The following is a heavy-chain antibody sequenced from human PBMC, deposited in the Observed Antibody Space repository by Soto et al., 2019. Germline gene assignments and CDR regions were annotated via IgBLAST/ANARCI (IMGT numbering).Heavy chain of an antibody. J-gene: IGHJ4*02. CDR2: IRSSSSYT. V-gene: IGHV3-11*06. CDR1: GFTFSYYY. Sequence: GGSLRLSCAASGFTFSYYYMSWIRQSPGKGLEWVSYIRSSSSYTNYADSVKGRFTISRDNAKNSLYLQMNSLRAEDTAVYYCARKVDSSGWYLDYWGQGTLVTVSS. CDR3: ARKVDSSGWYLDY. D-gene: IGHD6-19*01.